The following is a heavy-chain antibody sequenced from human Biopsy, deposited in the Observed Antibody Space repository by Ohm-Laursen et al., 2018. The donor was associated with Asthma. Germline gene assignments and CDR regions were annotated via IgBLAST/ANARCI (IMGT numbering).Heavy chain of an antibody. D-gene: IGHD4-23*01. CDR2: ISYDVGNK. CDR3: ARTHERWTSIQDDALDI. CDR1: GFTFSIYD. V-gene: IGHV3-30*03. Sequence: LSLTCAASGFTFSIYDIHWVRQAPGKGLGWVAVISYDVGNKFYEDSVKGRFTLSRDNSRNTLYLQMNSLRVEDTAIYYCARTHERWTSIQDDALDIWGQGTMVIVSS. J-gene: IGHJ3*02.